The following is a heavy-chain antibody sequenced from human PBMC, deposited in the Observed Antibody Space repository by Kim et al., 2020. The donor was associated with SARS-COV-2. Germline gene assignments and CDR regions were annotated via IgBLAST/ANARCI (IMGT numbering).Heavy chain of an antibody. CDR3: AKALLRIQPRVGEDYCYYDYGRDV. J-gene: IGHJ6*02. Sequence: GGSLRLSCAASGSTFDDYDMHWVRQAPGKGLEWVALISGDGGSTYYAASVKGRFTISRDNSKNSLYQQMNSLRTEDTALYYCAKALLRIQPRVGEDYCYYDYGRDVGGQGTTVTVAS. V-gene: IGHV3-43*02. D-gene: IGHD5-18*01. CDR2: ISGDGGST. CDR1: GSTFDDYD.